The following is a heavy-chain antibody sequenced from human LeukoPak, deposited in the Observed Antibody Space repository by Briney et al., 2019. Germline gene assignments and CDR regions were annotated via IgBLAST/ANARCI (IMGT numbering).Heavy chain of an antibody. D-gene: IGHD6-19*01. J-gene: IGHJ4*02. CDR2: ITTSSTYI. V-gene: IGHV3-21*01. Sequence: GGSLRFSCAASGFTFSSYSMSWVRQAPGKGLEWVSSITTSSTYISYADSVKGRFTISRDNAKNSLYLQMNSLRAEDTAVYYCAGGKYSSGWLDYWGQGTLVTVSS. CDR3: AGGKYSSGWLDY. CDR1: GFTFSSYS.